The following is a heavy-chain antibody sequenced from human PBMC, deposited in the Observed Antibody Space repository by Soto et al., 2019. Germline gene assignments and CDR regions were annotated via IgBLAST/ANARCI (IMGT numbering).Heavy chain of an antibody. J-gene: IGHJ4*02. CDR3: ARDLGIDFDWLLRYFDY. Sequence: GGSLRLSCAASGFTFSSYAMHWVRQAPGKGLEWVAVISYDGSNKYYADSVKGRFTISRDNSKNTLYLQMNSLRAEDTAVYYCARDLGIDFDWLLRYFDYWGQGTLVTVSS. D-gene: IGHD3-9*01. CDR2: ISYDGSNK. CDR1: GFTFSSYA. V-gene: IGHV3-30-3*01.